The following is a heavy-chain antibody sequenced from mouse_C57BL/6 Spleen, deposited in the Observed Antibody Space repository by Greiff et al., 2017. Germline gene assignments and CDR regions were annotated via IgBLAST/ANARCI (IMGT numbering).Heavy chain of an antibody. CDR2: IDPEDGET. CDR3: ATAYYSNPAWFAY. CDR1: GFNIKDYY. J-gene: IGHJ3*01. V-gene: IGHV14-2*01. D-gene: IGHD2-5*01. Sequence: EVKLMESGAELVKPGASVKLSCTASGFNIKDYYMHWVKQRTEQGLEWIGRIDPEDGETKYAPKFQGKATITADTSSNTAYLQLSSLTSEDTAVYYCATAYYSNPAWFAYWGQGTLVTVSA.